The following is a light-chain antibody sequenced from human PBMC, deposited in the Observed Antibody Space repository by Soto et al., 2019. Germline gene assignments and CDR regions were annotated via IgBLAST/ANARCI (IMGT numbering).Light chain of an antibody. CDR2: EAS. CDR1: QSIGRW. V-gene: IGKV1-5*03. Sequence: DIQMTQSPSTLSASIGDRVTITCRASQSIGRWLAWYQQKPGKAPKFLMYEASTLESGVPSRFSGSGSGTEFTLTISSLQPDDFATYYCHQYNSYPTCTFGQGTNVEIK. J-gene: IGKJ1*01. CDR3: HQYNSYPTCT.